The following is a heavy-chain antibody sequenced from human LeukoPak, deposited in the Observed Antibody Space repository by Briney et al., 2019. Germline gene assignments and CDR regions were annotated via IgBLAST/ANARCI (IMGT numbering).Heavy chain of an antibody. Sequence: PSETLSLTCTVSGGSISSYYWSWIRQPPGKGLEWVGYIYYSGSINYNPSLKCRVTISVDTSKNQFSLKLSSVTAADTAVYYCARDDYGGKRGFDYWGQGTLVTVSS. CDR1: GGSISSYY. CDR3: ARDDYGGKRGFDY. J-gene: IGHJ4*02. D-gene: IGHD4-17*01. CDR2: IYYSGSI. V-gene: IGHV4-59*01.